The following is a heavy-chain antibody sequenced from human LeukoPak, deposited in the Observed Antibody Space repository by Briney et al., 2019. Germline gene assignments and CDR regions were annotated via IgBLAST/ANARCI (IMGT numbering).Heavy chain of an antibody. J-gene: IGHJ4*02. CDR3: ARSSGWWSLDY. CDR1: GFTFSNYA. Sequence: PRGSLRPSCAASGFTFSNYAMSWVRQAPGKGLEWVSAISGGGGPTYYADSVKGRFAISRDNSQNTLFLQMNSLRAEDTAVYYCARSSGWWSLDYWGQGTLVTVSS. D-gene: IGHD6-19*01. V-gene: IGHV3-23*01. CDR2: ISGGGGPT.